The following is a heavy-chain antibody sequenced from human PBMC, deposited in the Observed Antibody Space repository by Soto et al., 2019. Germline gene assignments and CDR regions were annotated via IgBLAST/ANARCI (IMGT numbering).Heavy chain of an antibody. CDR2: IYYSGST. V-gene: IGHV4-59*01. J-gene: IGHJ5*02. D-gene: IGHD3-10*01. Sequence: SETLSLTCTLSGDSISTAYWSWIRQPPGTGLEWIGYIYYSGSTNYNPSLKSRVTISVATSKNQFPLKLSSVTAADTAVYYCARSVLLWFAADNWFDPWGLGTLVSVS. CDR1: GDSISTAY. CDR3: ARSVLLWFAADNWFDP.